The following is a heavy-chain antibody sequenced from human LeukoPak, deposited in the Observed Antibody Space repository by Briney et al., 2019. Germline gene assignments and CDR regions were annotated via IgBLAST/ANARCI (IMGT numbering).Heavy chain of an antibody. CDR3: ARQKSGYTDDYYYYLDV. D-gene: IGHD5-18*01. Sequence: GESLKISCKASGYKFTDYWIAWVRQMPGKGLEWMGIIYPGDSETKYSPSFEGLVTISADKSINIASLQWSSLKASDTAIYCCARQKSGYTDDYYYYLDVWGEGTTITVSS. CDR1: GYKFTDYW. J-gene: IGHJ6*03. V-gene: IGHV5-51*01. CDR2: IYPGDSET.